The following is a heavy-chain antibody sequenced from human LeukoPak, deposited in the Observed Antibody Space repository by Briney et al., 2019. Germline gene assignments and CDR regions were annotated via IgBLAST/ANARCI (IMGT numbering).Heavy chain of an antibody. CDR1: GFTFSEAW. D-gene: IGHD3-10*01. V-gene: IGHV3-74*01. CDR2: INNDGSTT. J-gene: IGHJ1*01. CDR3: ARVSGPGMNEYFHL. Sequence: GGSLRLSCAASGFTFSEAWMHWVRQAPGKGLVWVSRINNDGSTTRYADSVKGRLTISRDNAKNTLYLQMNSLRAEDTAVYYCARVSGPGMNEYFHLWGQGTLVTVSS.